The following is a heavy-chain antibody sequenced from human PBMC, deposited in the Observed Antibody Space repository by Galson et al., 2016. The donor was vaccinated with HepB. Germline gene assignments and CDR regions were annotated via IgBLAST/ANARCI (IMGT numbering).Heavy chain of an antibody. Sequence: PALVKPTQTLTLTCPFSGFSLRTNGMCVSWIRQPPGKALEWLARIDWDNNEYRSPSLRTRLTISKDTSKNQVVLTMTNLDPEDTATYYCARTPRYCRGDGCDCFDIWGQGTMVTVSS. D-gene: IGHD2-15*01. CDR1: GFSLRTNGMC. CDR3: ARTPRYCRGDGCDCFDI. CDR2: IDWDNNE. V-gene: IGHV2-70*11. J-gene: IGHJ3*02.